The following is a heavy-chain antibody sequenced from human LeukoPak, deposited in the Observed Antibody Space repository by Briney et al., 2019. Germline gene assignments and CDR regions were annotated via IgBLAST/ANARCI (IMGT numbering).Heavy chain of an antibody. D-gene: IGHD3-3*01. Sequence: GASVKVSCKASGYTFTSYGISWVRQAPGQGLEWMGWMNPNSGNTGYAQKFQGRVTMTRNTSISTAYMELSSLRSEDTAVYYCARGVGRFWSGYYFAFYNNWFDPWGQGTLVTVSS. CDR3: ARGVGRFWSGYYFAFYNNWFDP. CDR1: GYTFTSYG. CDR2: MNPNSGNT. V-gene: IGHV1-8*02. J-gene: IGHJ5*02.